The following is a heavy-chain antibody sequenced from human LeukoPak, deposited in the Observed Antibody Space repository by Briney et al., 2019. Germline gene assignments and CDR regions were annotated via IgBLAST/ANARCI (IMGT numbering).Heavy chain of an antibody. J-gene: IGHJ6*02. V-gene: IGHV3-15*04. CDR1: GFTLNYAW. Sequence: GGSLRLSCAASGFTLNYAWMSWVRQVPGKGLEWVGQTVSEIDGGTTDYATPVKGRLTISRDDSKSTLYLQMNSLKIEDTAVYYCTTDEDWNYARKDVWGQGATVIVSS. CDR2: TVSEIDGGTT. CDR3: TTDEDWNYARKDV. D-gene: IGHD1-7*01.